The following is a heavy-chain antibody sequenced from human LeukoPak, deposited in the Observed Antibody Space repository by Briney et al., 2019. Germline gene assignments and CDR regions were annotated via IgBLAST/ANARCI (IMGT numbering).Heavy chain of an antibody. J-gene: IGHJ4*02. CDR1: GGTFSSYA. CDR3: VRDVYYGSGSYYPDDY. Sequence: ASVKVSCKASGGTFSSYAISWVRQAPGQGLEWMGIINPSGGSTSYAQKFQGRVTMTRDTSTSTVYMELSSLRSEDTAVYYCVRDVYYGSGSYYPDDYWGQGTLVTVSS. D-gene: IGHD3-10*01. V-gene: IGHV1-46*01. CDR2: INPSGGST.